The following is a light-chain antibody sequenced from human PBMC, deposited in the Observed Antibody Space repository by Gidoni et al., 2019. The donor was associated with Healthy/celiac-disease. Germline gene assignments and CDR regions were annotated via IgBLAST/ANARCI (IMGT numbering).Light chain of an antibody. J-gene: IGKJ1*01. V-gene: IGKV1-39*01. CDR3: QQSYSTLWT. Sequence: DIQMTPSPSSLSASVGDRVTITCRASQSISSYLNWYQQKPGQAPKLLIYAASSLQSGVPSRFSGSGSGTDFTLTISSLQPEDFATYYCQQSYSTLWTFGQGTKVEIK. CDR2: AAS. CDR1: QSISSY.